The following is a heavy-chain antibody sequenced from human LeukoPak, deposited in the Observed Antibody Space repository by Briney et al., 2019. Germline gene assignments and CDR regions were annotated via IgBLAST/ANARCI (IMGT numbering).Heavy chain of an antibody. CDR3: ARAHDYGDFPFDY. D-gene: IGHD4-17*01. CDR2: IILILGIA. CDR1: GGTFSSYA. Sequence: SVKVSFKASGGTFSSYAISWVRQAPGQGLEWMGRIILILGIANYAQKFQGRVTITADKSTSTAYMELSSLRSEDTAVYYCARAHDYGDFPFDYWGQGTLVTVSS. V-gene: IGHV1-69*04. J-gene: IGHJ4*02.